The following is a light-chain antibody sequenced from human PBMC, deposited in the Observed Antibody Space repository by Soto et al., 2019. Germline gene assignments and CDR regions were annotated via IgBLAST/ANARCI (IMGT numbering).Light chain of an antibody. V-gene: IGKV3-20*01. CDR2: GAS. Sequence: EVVLTQSPGTLSLSPGDRATLSCRASQSVSSVYLAWYQQKPGQAPRLLIYGASSRATGIPDRFSGGGSGTDFALTISRLEPGDCAVYYCHHYGAWTFGQGTKVEIK. CDR3: HHYGAWT. J-gene: IGKJ1*01. CDR1: QSVSSVY.